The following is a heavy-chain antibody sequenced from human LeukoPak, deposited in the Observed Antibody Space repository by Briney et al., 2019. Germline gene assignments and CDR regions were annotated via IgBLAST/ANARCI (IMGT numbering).Heavy chain of an antibody. CDR3: AKDLEWDGDYHPYYCCYGMDV. V-gene: IGHV3-30*18. J-gene: IGHJ6*02. Sequence: GRSLRLSCAAAGFTFSSYGMHSVRQAPGKGLEWVAVISYDGSNKYYADSVKGRFTISRDNSKNTLYLQMNSLRAEDTAVYYCAKDLEWDGDYHPYYCCYGMDVWGQGTTVTVSS. CDR1: GFTFSSYG. D-gene: IGHD4-17*01. CDR2: ISYDGSNK.